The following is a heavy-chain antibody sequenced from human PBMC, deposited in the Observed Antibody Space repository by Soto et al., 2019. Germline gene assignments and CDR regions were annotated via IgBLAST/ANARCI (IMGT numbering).Heavy chain of an antibody. V-gene: IGHV1-69*10. Sequence: RASVEVSCKPSGDNFKKNVFTWVRQAPGQGLEWMGGTIPALGKTHYIEKFQGRVTITVDDATRTVYMEVRDLTSEDTAIYYCARGPFRPSAMDVWGQGTTVTVSS. J-gene: IGHJ6*02. D-gene: IGHD3-10*01. CDR1: GDNFKKNV. CDR3: ARGPFRPSAMDV. CDR2: TIPALGKT.